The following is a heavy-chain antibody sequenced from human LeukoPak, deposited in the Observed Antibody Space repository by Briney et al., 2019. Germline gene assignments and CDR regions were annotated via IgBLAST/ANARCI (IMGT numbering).Heavy chain of an antibody. J-gene: IGHJ4*02. V-gene: IGHV3-48*01. CDR1: GFSFSGYS. CDR2: ISSGSRTI. CDR3: ARESITGDRDFDY. Sequence: GGSLRLSCAASGFSFSGYSKNWVRQAPGRGLEWISYISSGSRTIFYADSVKGRFTISRDNAKNSLYLLMNSLRADDTAVYYCARESITGDRDFDYWGQGTLITVSS. D-gene: IGHD7-27*01.